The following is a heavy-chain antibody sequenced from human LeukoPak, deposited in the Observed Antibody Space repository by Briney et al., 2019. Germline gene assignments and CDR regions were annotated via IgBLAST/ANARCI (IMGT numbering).Heavy chain of an antibody. D-gene: IGHD6-13*01. CDR3: ARHFVVEQQLADY. CDR1: GGSISSSSYY. V-gene: IGHV4-39*01. Sequence: SETLSLTCTVSGGSISSSSYYWGWIRQPPGKGLEWIGSIYYSGSTYYNPSLKSRVTISVDTSKNQFSLKLSSVTAADTAVYYCARHFVVEQQLADYWGEGTLVTVSS. CDR2: IYYSGST. J-gene: IGHJ4*02.